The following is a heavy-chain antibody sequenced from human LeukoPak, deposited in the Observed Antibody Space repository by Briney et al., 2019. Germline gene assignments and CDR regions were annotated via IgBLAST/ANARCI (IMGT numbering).Heavy chain of an antibody. V-gene: IGHV4-34*01. CDR2: INHSGST. D-gene: IGHD5-18*01. CDR3: ARLRIRRGQLWSLPYFDY. J-gene: IGHJ4*02. Sequence: SETLSLTCSVSGGSIGTTYYWGVIRQPPGKGLEWIGEINHSGSTNYNPSLKSRVTISVDTSKNQFSLKLSSVTAADTAVYYCARLRIRRGQLWSLPYFDYWGQGTLVTVSS. CDR1: GGSIGTTYY.